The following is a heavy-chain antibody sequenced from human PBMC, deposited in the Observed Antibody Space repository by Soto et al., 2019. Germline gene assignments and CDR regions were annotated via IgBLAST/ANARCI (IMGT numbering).Heavy chain of an antibody. CDR1: GGSISSYY. CDR2: IYYSGST. D-gene: IGHD2-15*01. CDR3: ARGGLDCSGGSCYSGWFAP. J-gene: IGHJ5*02. V-gene: IGHV4-59*01. Sequence: PSETLSLTCTVSGGSISSYYWSWIRQPPGKGLERIGYIYYSGSTNYNPSLKSRVTISVDTSKNQFSLKLSSVTAADTAVYYCARGGLDCSGGSCYSGWFAPWGQGTLVTVSS.